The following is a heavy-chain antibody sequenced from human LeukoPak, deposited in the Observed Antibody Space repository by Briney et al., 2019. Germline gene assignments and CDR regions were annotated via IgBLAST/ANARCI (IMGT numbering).Heavy chain of an antibody. CDR2: ISSSGSTI. V-gene: IGHV3-48*03. J-gene: IGHJ4*02. D-gene: IGHD1-26*01. CDR1: GFTFSSYE. CDR3: AKNDQFSGSWYFDC. Sequence: GGSLRLSCAASGFTFSSYEMNWVRQAPGKGLEWVSYISSSGSTIYYADSVKGRFTISRDNAKNSLYLQMNSLRAEDTAVYYCAKNDQFSGSWYFDCWGQGTLVTVSS.